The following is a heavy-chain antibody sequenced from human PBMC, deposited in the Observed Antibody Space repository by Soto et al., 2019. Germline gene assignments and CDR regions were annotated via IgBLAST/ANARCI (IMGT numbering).Heavy chain of an antibody. J-gene: IGHJ6*02. Sequence: LSLTCTVSGGSISSGDYYWSWIRQPPGKGLEWIGYIDYSGSTYYNPSLKIRVTISIDPSQNQCSLSVRSVTAADTAVYHCARRTGDYGPYGMDVWGQGTTVTVSS. D-gene: IGHD3-9*01. V-gene: IGHV4-30-4*01. CDR2: IDYSGST. CDR1: GGSISSGDYY. CDR3: ARRTGDYGPYGMDV.